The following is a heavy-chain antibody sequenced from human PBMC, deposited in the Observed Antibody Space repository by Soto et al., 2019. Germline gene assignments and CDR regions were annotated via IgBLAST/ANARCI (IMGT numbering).Heavy chain of an antibody. D-gene: IGHD6-19*01. CDR2: ISSSSSTI. J-gene: IGHJ5*02. CDR1: GFTFSSYS. CDR3: ARSHSSGRGGGFDP. V-gene: IGHV3-48*01. Sequence: EVQLAESGGGLVQPGGSLRLSCAASGFTFSSYSMNWVRQAPGKGLEWVSYISSSSSTIYYADSVKGRFTISRDNAKNSLYLQMNSLRAEDTAVYYCARSHSSGRGGGFDPWGQGTLVTVSS.